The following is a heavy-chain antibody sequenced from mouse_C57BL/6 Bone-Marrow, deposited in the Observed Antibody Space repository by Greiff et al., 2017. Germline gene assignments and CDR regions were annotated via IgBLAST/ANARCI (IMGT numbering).Heavy chain of an antibody. CDR1: GFNIKDYY. J-gene: IGHJ1*03. V-gene: IGHV14-1*01. Sequence: VQLQQSGAELVRPGASVKLSCTASGFNIKDYYMHWVKQRPEQGLEWIGRIDPEDGDTEYAPKFQGKATMTADTSSNTAYLQLSRLTSEDTAVYYCTTSLIYYDYDDPVWGTGTTVTVSS. CDR2: IDPEDGDT. CDR3: TTSLIYYDYDDPV. D-gene: IGHD2-4*01.